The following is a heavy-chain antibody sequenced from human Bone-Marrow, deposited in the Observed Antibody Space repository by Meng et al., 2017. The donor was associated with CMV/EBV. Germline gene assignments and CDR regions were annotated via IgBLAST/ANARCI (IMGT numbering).Heavy chain of an antibody. CDR2: ISGSGFST. Sequence: GGSLRLSCAGSGFTFSNYAMTWVRQAPGKGPEWVSGISGSGFSTYYADSVKGRFTISRDNSKNTLFLEMNSLRVGDTALYYCAKDQPPIVVVPAATFDYWGQGTLVTLSS. V-gene: IGHV3-23*01. J-gene: IGHJ4*02. CDR1: GFTFSNYA. CDR3: AKDQPPIVVVPAATFDY. D-gene: IGHD2-2*01.